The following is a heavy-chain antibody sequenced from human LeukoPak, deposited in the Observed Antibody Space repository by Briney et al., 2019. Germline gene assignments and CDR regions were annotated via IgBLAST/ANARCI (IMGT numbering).Heavy chain of an antibody. J-gene: IGHJ4*02. Sequence: PGGSLRLSCAASGFTFSDYYMSWIRQAPGKGLEWVSSISSSSSYIYYADSVKGRFTISRDNAKNSVYLQMNSLRPEDTAVYYCARDFAEYCSGGSCQAFDYWGQGALVTVSS. D-gene: IGHD2-15*01. V-gene: IGHV3-11*06. CDR3: ARDFAEYCSGGSCQAFDY. CDR1: GFTFSDYY. CDR2: ISSSSSYI.